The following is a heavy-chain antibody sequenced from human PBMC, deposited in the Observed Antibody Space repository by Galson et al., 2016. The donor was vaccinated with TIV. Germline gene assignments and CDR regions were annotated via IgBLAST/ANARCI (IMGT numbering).Heavy chain of an antibody. J-gene: IGHJ4*02. CDR2: IIPMMNIA. CDR3: ARAAGHSASGSYPGY. Sequence: SCKASGDSCSSHTISWLRQAPGQGLEWMGRIIPMMNIAKYAQKFQGRVTITADKSTSTAYMELSSLRSEDTAVYYCARAAGHSASGSYPGYWGQGTLDTVSA. V-gene: IGHV1-69*02. D-gene: IGHD3-10*01. CDR1: GDSCSSHT.